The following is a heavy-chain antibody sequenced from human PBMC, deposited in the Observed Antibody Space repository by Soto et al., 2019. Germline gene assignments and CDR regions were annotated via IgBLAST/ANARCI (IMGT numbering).Heavy chain of an antibody. CDR3: AKDGDFYYYGMDV. Sequence: GGSLRLSCAASGCTFSSYAMSWVRQAPGKGLEWVSAISGSGGSTYYADSAKGGFTISRDNSKNTLYLQMNSQRAEDTAVYYCAKDGDFYYYGMDVWGQGTAVTVSS. J-gene: IGHJ6*02. CDR1: GCTFSSYA. D-gene: IGHD2-15*01. CDR2: ISGSGGST. V-gene: IGHV3-23*01.